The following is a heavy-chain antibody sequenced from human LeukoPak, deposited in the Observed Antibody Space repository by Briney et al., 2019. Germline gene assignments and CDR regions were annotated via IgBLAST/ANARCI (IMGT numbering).Heavy chain of an antibody. CDR1: GGSTSSGDYY. V-gene: IGHV4-30-4*08. J-gene: IGHJ4*02. Sequence: PSQTLSLTCTVSGGSTSSGDYYWSWIRQPPGKGLEWIGYIYNSGSTYHNSSLKSRVSISVDTSKNQFSLKVSSVTAADTAVYYCASLTRNYDILTGYGPYYFDYWGQGTLVTVSS. CDR2: IYNSGST. D-gene: IGHD3-9*01. CDR3: ASLTRNYDILTGYGPYYFDY.